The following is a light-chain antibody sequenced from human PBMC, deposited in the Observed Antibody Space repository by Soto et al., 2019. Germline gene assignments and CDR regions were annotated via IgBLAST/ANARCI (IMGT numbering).Light chain of an antibody. CDR1: SSNVGSNT. Sequence: QSVLTQPPSASGTPGQRVTISCSGSSSNVGSNTVSWYQQLPGTAPKVLIYSDDQRPSGVPDRFSGSRSGASASLAISWLQSGDEDDYYCSSWEDSLNGWVIGGGTKLTVL. CDR3: SSWEDSLNGWV. J-gene: IGLJ3*02. CDR2: SDD. V-gene: IGLV1-44*01.